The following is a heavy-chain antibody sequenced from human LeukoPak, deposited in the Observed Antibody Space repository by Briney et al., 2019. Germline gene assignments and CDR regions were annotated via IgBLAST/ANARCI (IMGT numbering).Heavy chain of an antibody. CDR1: GYTFTSYG. V-gene: IGHV1-18*01. D-gene: IGHD3-10*01. CDR2: ISAYNGNT. J-gene: IGHJ6*02. CDR3: ARDPGLMVRGVIILYPMDV. Sequence: ASVKVSCKASGYTFTSYGISWVRQAPGQGLEWMGWISAYNGNTNYAQKLQGRVTMTTDTSTSTAYMELRSLRSDGTAVYYCARDPGLMVRGVIILYPMDVWGQGTTVTVSS.